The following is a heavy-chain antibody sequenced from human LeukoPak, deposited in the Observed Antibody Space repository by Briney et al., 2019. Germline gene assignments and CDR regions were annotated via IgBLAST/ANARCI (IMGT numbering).Heavy chain of an antibody. CDR3: ARELYTEWTTVTPHAWFDP. J-gene: IGHJ5*02. Sequence: GGSLRLSCAASGFTFSSYWMHWVRQAPGKGLEWVAVISYDGSNKYYAGSVKGRFTISRDNSKNTLYLQMNSLRAEDTAVYYCARELYTEWTTVTPHAWFDPWGQGTLVTVSS. CDR1: GFTFSSYW. D-gene: IGHD4-17*01. CDR2: ISYDGSNK. V-gene: IGHV3-30*03.